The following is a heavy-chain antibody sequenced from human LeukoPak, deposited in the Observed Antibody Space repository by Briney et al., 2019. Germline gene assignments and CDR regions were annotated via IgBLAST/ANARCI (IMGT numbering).Heavy chain of an antibody. D-gene: IGHD3-3*01. CDR3: AGGVLRFWASFISEYLDY. V-gene: IGHV3-23*01. Sequence: GGSLRLSCAASGFTFSKHAMTWVRQAPGKGLEWVSAISGSGGSTYYADSVKGRFTISRDNSKNTLYLQMNSLRAEDTAVYSCAGGVLRFWASFISEYLDYWGQGPLVTVSS. CDR1: GFTFSKHA. CDR2: ISGSGGST. J-gene: IGHJ4*02.